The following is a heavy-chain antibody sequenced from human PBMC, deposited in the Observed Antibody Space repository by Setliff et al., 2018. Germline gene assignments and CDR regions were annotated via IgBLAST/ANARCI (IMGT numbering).Heavy chain of an antibody. Sequence: GGSLRLSCAASGLTFSSYWMTWVRQAPGKGLEWLANIKQDGSEIYSVDSVKGRFSISRDNAKNSLYLQMNSLRAEDTAVYYCARDFGPSKNYNFWSGYVDYWGQGTLVTVSS. CDR1: GLTFSSYW. D-gene: IGHD3-3*01. V-gene: IGHV3-7*03. CDR2: IKQDGSEI. CDR3: ARDFGPSKNYNFWSGYVDY. J-gene: IGHJ4*02.